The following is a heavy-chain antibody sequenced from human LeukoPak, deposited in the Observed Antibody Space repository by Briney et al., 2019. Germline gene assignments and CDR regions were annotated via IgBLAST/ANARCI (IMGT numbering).Heavy chain of an antibody. CDR1: GGSVSSGSYY. D-gene: IGHD4-11*01. V-gene: IGHV4-61*01. Sequence: PSETLSLTCTVSGGSVSSGSYYWSWIRQPPGKGLEWVGYIYYSGSTTYNPSLKGRVTISVDTSKNQFSLQLSSVTAADTAVHYCARMYSNYFDYWGQGSLVTVSS. CDR3: ARMYSNYFDY. CDR2: IYYSGST. J-gene: IGHJ4*02.